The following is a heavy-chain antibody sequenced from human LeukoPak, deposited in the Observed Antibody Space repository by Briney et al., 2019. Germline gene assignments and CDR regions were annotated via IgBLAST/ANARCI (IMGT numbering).Heavy chain of an antibody. CDR3: ARTGVLDYLYYFDY. D-gene: IGHD2-2*03. CDR2: IYTSGST. Sequence: SETLSLTCTVSGGSISSSSYYWGWIRQPAGKGLEWIGRIYTSGSTNYNPSLKSRVTISVDTSKNQFSLKLSSVTAADTAVYYCARTGVLDYLYYFDYWGQGTLVTVSS. CDR1: GGSISSSSYY. V-gene: IGHV4-61*02. J-gene: IGHJ4*02.